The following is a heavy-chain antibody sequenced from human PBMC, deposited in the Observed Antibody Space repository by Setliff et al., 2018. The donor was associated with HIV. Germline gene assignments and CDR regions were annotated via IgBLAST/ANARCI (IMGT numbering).Heavy chain of an antibody. CDR3: ARASSDIPGVDSNYFDD. CDR1: GDSISGGSNY. Sequence: SETLSLTCTVSGDSISGGSNYWSWIRQPAGKGLEWIGRIYTSGPRYNPSLENRVTISVDTSKSQFFLMLSSVTAADTAVYYCARASSDIPGVDSNYFDDWGQGTLVTVSS. CDR2: IYTSGP. V-gene: IGHV4-61*02. D-gene: IGHD2-2*01. J-gene: IGHJ4*02.